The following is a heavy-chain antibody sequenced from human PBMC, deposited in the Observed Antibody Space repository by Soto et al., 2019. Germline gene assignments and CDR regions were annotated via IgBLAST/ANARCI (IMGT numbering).Heavy chain of an antibody. D-gene: IGHD3-22*01. Sequence: SGPTLVNPTQTLTMTCTFSGFSLSTSGMCVSWIRQPPGKALEWLALIDWDDDKRYSPSLKSRLTITKDTSKNQVVLTMTNVDPVDTATYYCAHRPYYYYDTSGYFGWFDPWGQGTLVTVSS. CDR3: AHRPYYYYDTSGYFGWFDP. CDR1: GFSLSTSGMC. CDR2: IDWDDDK. V-gene: IGHV2-5*08. J-gene: IGHJ5*02.